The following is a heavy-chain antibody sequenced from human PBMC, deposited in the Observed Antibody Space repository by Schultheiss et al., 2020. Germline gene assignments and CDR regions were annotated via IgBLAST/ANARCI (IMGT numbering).Heavy chain of an antibody. CDR2: IYYSGST. CDR1: GGSISNSRHY. V-gene: IGHV4-39*01. D-gene: IGHD2-2*01. Sequence: SQTLSLTCTVSGGSISNSRHYWGWIRQPPGKGLEWIGSIYYSGSTHYNPSLKSRATVSVDPSKNQLSLKLSSVTAADTAVYYCARHGMLSVPAAIFWFDPWGQGTLVTVSS. J-gene: IGHJ5*02. CDR3: ARHGMLSVPAAIFWFDP.